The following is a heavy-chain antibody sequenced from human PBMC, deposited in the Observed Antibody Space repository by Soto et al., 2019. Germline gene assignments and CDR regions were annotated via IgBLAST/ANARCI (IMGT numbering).Heavy chain of an antibody. V-gene: IGHV4-4*02. Sequence: QVQLQESGPGLVKPSGTLSLTCAVSSGSISSSNWWSWVRQPPGKGLEWIGEIYHSGSTNYNPSLKGRVTISVDKSKNQFSLKLSSVTAADTAVYYCASVPSYGSGSNTGGLDYWGQGTLVTVSS. J-gene: IGHJ4*02. CDR2: IYHSGST. D-gene: IGHD3-10*01. CDR1: SGSISSSNW. CDR3: ASVPSYGSGSNTGGLDY.